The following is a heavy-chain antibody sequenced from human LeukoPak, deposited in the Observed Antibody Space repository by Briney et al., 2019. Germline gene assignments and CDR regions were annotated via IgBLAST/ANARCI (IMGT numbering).Heavy chain of an antibody. D-gene: IGHD5-18*01. CDR2: IRTKAYGGTT. CDR3: SRDPGLVTDAAMVYDY. J-gene: IGHJ4*02. CDR1: GLTFRSYA. V-gene: IGHV3-49*04. Sequence: GGSLRLSCAASGLTFRSYAMSWVRQAPGKGLEWVGFIRTKAYGGTTEYAASVKGRFTISRDDSKSIAYLRMNSLNTEDTAVYYCSRDPGLVTDAAMVYDYWGQGTLVTVSS.